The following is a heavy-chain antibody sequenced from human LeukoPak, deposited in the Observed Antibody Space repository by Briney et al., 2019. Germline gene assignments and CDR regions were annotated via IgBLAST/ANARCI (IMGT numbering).Heavy chain of an antibody. J-gene: IGHJ3*02. Sequence: PGGSLRLSCAASGFTFDDYAMHWVRQAPGKGLEWVSGISWSSGSIGYADSVKGRFTISRDNAKNSLYLQMNSLRAEDTALYYCAKDIGAVAATRAFDIWGQGTMVTVSS. V-gene: IGHV3-9*01. CDR3: AKDIGAVAATRAFDI. D-gene: IGHD6-19*01. CDR2: ISWSSGSI. CDR1: GFTFDDYA.